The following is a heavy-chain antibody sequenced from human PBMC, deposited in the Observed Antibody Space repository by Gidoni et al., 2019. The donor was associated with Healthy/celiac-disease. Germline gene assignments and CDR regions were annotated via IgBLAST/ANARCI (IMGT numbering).Heavy chain of an antibody. CDR2: IRSKAYGGTT. V-gene: IGHV3-49*03. J-gene: IGHJ4*02. D-gene: IGHD1-26*01. Sequence: EVQLVESGGGLVQPGRSLRLSCTASGFPFGDYAMSWFRQAPGKGLEWVGFIRSKAYGGTTEYAASAKGRFTISRDDSKSIAYLQMNSLKTEDTAVYYCTRVRVGATFDYWGQGTLVTVSS. CDR1: GFPFGDYA. CDR3: TRVRVGATFDY.